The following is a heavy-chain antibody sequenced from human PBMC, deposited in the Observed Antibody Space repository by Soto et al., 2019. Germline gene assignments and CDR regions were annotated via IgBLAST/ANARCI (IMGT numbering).Heavy chain of an antibody. D-gene: IGHD1-1*01. J-gene: IGHJ6*02. CDR1: GNTFTGHY. Sequence: QVQLVQSGAEVKKPGASVRVSCKASGNTFTGHYMHWVRQAPGEGLEWMGWINPNNGDTKYAQNFQGRVTMTSDTSISTAYMELSRLRYDDTALYYCVRELGTTHFYYGLDVWGQGTTVTVSS. CDR2: INPNNGDT. CDR3: VRELGTTHFYYGLDV. V-gene: IGHV1-2*02.